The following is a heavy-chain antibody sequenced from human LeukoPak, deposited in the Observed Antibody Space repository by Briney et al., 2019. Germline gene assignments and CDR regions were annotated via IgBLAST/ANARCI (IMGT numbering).Heavy chain of an antibody. CDR3: AKDPTVVTRIFDY. CDR2: ISGSGGST. Sequence: AGGSLRLSCAASGFTFSSYAMSWVRQAPGKGLEWVSAISGSGGSTYYADSVKGRFTISRDNSKNTLYLQMNSLRAEDTAVYYCAKDPTVVTRIFDYWGQGTLVTVSS. V-gene: IGHV3-23*01. J-gene: IGHJ4*02. CDR1: GFTFSSYA. D-gene: IGHD4-23*01.